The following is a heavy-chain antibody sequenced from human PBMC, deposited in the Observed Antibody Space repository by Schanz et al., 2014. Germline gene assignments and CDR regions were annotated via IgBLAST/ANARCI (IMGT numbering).Heavy chain of an antibody. Sequence: EEQLVESGGGLVQPGGSLRLSCAASGFSVGNKYMNWVRQAPGKGLEWVSFIYIGGNTYYADSVRGRFTMSRDNSKNTLYLQMNSLRAGDAAVYYCARGLIAAAGGAFDYWGQGTLVAVSA. CDR3: ARGLIAAAGGAFDY. D-gene: IGHD6-13*01. J-gene: IGHJ4*02. CDR2: IYIGGNT. V-gene: IGHV3-53*01. CDR1: GFSVGNKY.